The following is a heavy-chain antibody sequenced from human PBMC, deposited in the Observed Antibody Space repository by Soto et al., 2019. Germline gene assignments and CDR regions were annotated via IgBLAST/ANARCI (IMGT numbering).Heavy chain of an antibody. V-gene: IGHV2-5*02. CDR3: AQKGRRRAGMDV. CDR2: IFWDDDK. CDR1: GFSLSTSGVG. Sequence: GSGATLVYPTQSLTQTYTFTGFSLSTSGVGVGWIRQPPGKALEWLGIIFWDDDKRYRPSLKSRLTITKDTSKNQLVLTMTNMDTVDTATFFCAQKGRRRAGMDVWGQGTTGSVFS. J-gene: IGHJ6*02.